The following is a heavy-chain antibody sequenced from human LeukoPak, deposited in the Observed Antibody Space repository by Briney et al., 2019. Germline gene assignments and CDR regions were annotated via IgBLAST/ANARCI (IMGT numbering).Heavy chain of an antibody. CDR3: ARGYGSGSDL. D-gene: IGHD3-10*01. Sequence: SETLSLTCTVSGVSISSSLYYWGWIRQPPGKGLEWIGSLHYSGSTYYNPSLKSRVTISVDTSKNQFSLKLSSVTAADTAVYYCARGYGSGSDLWGRGTLVTVSS. CDR2: LHYSGST. V-gene: IGHV4-39*07. J-gene: IGHJ2*01. CDR1: GVSISSSLYY.